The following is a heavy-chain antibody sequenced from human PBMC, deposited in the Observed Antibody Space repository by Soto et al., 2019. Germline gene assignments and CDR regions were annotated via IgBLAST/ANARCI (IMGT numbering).Heavy chain of an antibody. J-gene: IGHJ5*02. Sequence: SETLSLTFTVSGGSISSYYWSWIRQPPGKGLEWIGYIYYSGSTNYNPSLKSRVTISVDTSKNQFSLKLSSVTAADTAVHYCARVATHIGLDWFDPWGQGTLVTVSS. CDR3: ARVATHIGLDWFDP. CDR1: GGSISSYY. V-gene: IGHV4-59*01. CDR2: IYYSGST. D-gene: IGHD6-19*01.